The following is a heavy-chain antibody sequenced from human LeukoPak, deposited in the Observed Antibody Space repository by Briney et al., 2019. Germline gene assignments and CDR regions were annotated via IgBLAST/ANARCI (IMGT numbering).Heavy chain of an antibody. V-gene: IGHV3-23*01. CDR2: ISGSGGST. Sequence: PPGGSLRLSCAASGFTFSSYAMSWVRQAPGKGLEWVSAISGSGGSTYYADSVKGRFTISRDNSKNTLYLQMNSLRAEDTAAYYCAKDKGGIAVAGNFDYWGQGTLVTVS. CDR1: GFTFSSYA. J-gene: IGHJ4*02. CDR3: AKDKGGIAVAGNFDY. D-gene: IGHD6-19*01.